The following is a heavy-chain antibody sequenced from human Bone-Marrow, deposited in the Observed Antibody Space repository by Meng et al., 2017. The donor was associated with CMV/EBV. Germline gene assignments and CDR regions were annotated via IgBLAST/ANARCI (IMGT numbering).Heavy chain of an antibody. CDR1: GFSFRSYW. Sequence: GGSLRLSCAVSGFSFRSYWMHWVRQAPGKGLVWVSRIESDGRITTHGDSVKGRFIISRDNAKNTLYPQMNSRRAEDTAVYDCARERGRNFVVTQGASRTAAPGGMDVWGQGTAVTVSS. J-gene: IGHJ6*02. D-gene: IGHD2-2*01. CDR2: IESDGRIT. CDR3: ARERGRNFVVTQGASRTAAPGGMDV. V-gene: IGHV3-74*03.